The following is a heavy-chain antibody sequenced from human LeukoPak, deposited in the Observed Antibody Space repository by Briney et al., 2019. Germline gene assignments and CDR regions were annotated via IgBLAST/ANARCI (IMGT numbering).Heavy chain of an antibody. V-gene: IGHV1-18*01. CDR3: ARDRGENFLTGYYDY. Sequence: ASVKVSCKASGYTFTNYGISWVRQAPGQGLEWMGWISGYNGDTKYAQKVQGRVTMTTDKFTSTAYMELRSLRSDDTAVYYCARDRGENFLTGYYDYWGQGTLVTVSS. J-gene: IGHJ4*02. CDR2: ISGYNGDT. D-gene: IGHD3/OR15-3a*01. CDR1: GYTFTNYG.